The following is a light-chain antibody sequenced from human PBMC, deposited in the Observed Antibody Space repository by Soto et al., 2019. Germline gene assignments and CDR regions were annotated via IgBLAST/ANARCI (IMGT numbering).Light chain of an antibody. CDR3: QQSYSTPPWT. Sequence: EIVLTQSPGTLSLSAGERATLSCRAGQSFSNNYLAWYQQKPGQAPRLLIYGASNRATGIPDRFSGSGSGTDFTLTISSLQPEDFATYYCQQSYSTPPWTFGQGTKVDI. J-gene: IGKJ1*01. CDR1: QSFSNNY. CDR2: GAS. V-gene: IGKV3-20*01.